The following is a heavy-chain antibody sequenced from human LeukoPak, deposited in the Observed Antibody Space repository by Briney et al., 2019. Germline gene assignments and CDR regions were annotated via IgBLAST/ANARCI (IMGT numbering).Heavy chain of an antibody. Sequence: ASVKVSCKASGYSFSSFGISWVRQAPGQGLEWMGWISTYNGITKYVPKFQGRVTLTTETSTTTVYMELRSLTSDDTAVYYCARDGDYDILTGLNYFDPWGQGALVTVSS. J-gene: IGHJ5*02. CDR3: ARDGDYDILTGLNYFDP. CDR1: GYSFSSFG. V-gene: IGHV1-18*01. CDR2: ISTYNGIT. D-gene: IGHD3-9*01.